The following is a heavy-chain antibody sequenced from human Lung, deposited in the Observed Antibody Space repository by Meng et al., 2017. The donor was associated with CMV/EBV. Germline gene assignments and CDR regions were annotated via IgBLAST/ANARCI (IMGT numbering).Heavy chain of an antibody. CDR3: AKYSAVGERLYYFDY. CDR1: GLTFSSYG. J-gene: IGHJ4*02. CDR2: IGATAGGT. D-gene: IGHD2-21*01. V-gene: IGHV3-23*01. Sequence: SCAASGLTFSSYGMSWVRQAPGKGLEWVSSIGATAGGTYYADSVKGRFTISRDNAKNTLYLQMNSLSAEDTAVYYCAKYSAVGERLYYFDYWGQGTLVTVSS.